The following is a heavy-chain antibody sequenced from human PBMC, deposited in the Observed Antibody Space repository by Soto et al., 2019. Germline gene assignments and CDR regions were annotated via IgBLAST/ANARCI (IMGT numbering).Heavy chain of an antibody. J-gene: IGHJ4*02. V-gene: IGHV1-18*01. CDR2: ISAYNGNT. CDR3: ARDKGDGSGSYYGY. Sequence: GASVKVSCKASGYTFTSYGISWVRQAPGQGLEWMGWISAYNGNTNYAQKLQGRVTMTTDTSTSTAYMELRSLRSDDTAVYFCARDKGDGSGSYYGYWGQGTLVTVSS. D-gene: IGHD3-10*01. CDR1: GYTFTSYG.